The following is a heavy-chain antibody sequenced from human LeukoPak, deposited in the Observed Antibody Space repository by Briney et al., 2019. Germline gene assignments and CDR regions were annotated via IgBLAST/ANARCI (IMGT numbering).Heavy chain of an antibody. CDR1: GFTFSSYA. Sequence: GGSLRLSCAASGFTFSSYAMTWVRQAPGKGLGWVSGISGSGGSTYYADSVKGRFTISRDNSKNTLYLQMNSLRAEDTAVYCCARQLGYCSDGSCYFDYWGQGTLVTVSS. CDR3: ARQLGYCSDGSCYFDY. J-gene: IGHJ4*02. V-gene: IGHV3-23*01. CDR2: ISGSGGST. D-gene: IGHD2-15*01.